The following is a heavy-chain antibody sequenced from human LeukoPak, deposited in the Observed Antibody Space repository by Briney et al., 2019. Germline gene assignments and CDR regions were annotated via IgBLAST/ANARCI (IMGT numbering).Heavy chain of an antibody. D-gene: IGHD3-3*01. CDR2: ISTSSGHI. CDR1: GFTFNTYN. Sequence: GGSLRLSCAASGFTFNTYNMNWVRQAPGKGLEWVSSISTSSGHIYYADSVKGRFTISGDNAKNSLYLQMNSLRAEDTAVYYCAPDTIFGAYWGQGTLVTVSS. V-gene: IGHV3-21*01. CDR3: APDTIFGAY. J-gene: IGHJ4*02.